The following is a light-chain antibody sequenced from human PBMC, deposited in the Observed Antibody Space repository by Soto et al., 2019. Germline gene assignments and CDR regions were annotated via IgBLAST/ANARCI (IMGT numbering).Light chain of an antibody. V-gene: IGKV3-11*01. CDR1: PSVSNS. Sequence: ESVLTQSPATLSLSPGERATLSCRASPSVSNSLAWYQHKPGQAPRLLIYDAFNRATGVPTRFSGSGSGTDFTLTISRLEHEDFAVYYCQQRNRWPPVTFGGGTRVEIK. CDR3: QQRNRWPPVT. CDR2: DAF. J-gene: IGKJ4*01.